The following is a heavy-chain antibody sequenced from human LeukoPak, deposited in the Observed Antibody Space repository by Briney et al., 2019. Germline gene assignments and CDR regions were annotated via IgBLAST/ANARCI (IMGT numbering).Heavy chain of an antibody. CDR1: GFTFSSYA. J-gene: IGHJ6*03. Sequence: GGSLRLSCAASGFTFSSYAMSWVRQAPGKGLEWVSAISGSGGSTYYADSVKGRFTISRDNSKNTLYLQMNSLRTEDTAVYYCATSSLEPRNYYYMGVWGKGTPVTVSS. V-gene: IGHV3-23*01. CDR2: ISGSGGST. CDR3: ATSSLEPRNYYYMGV. D-gene: IGHD6-13*01.